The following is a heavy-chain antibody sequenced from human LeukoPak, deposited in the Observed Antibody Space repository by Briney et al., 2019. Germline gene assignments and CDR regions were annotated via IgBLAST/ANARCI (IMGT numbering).Heavy chain of an antibody. CDR2: INSDGSST. V-gene: IGHV3-74*01. Sequence: GGSLRLSCAASGFTFSTYWMHWVRQAPGKGLVWVSRINSDGSSTSYADSVKGRFTISRDNAKNTLYLQMNSLRAEDTAVYYCARSYYDSSGTLFDYWSQGTLVTVSS. J-gene: IGHJ4*02. D-gene: IGHD3-22*01. CDR1: GFTFSTYW. CDR3: ARSYYDSSGTLFDY.